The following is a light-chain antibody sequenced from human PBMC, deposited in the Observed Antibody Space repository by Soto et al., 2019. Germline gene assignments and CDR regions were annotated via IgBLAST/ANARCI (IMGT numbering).Light chain of an antibody. V-gene: IGKV3-15*01. J-gene: IGKJ1*01. CDR2: GAS. Sequence: EIVLTQSPATLSVSPGERVTLSCRASESVDINLAWYQQKPGQAPRLLIYGASTRATDMPGTFSGSGSGTEFILTISELEPEDSGIYHCHQHGGSPETFGQGTKVDIK. CDR3: HQHGGSPET. CDR1: ESVDIN.